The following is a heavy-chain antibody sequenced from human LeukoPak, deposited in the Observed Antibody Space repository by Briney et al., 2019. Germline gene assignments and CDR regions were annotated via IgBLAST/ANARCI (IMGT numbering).Heavy chain of an antibody. CDR1: GYTFTNYG. CDR3: ARVGQKYYYDSSGLLYYFDY. D-gene: IGHD3-22*01. J-gene: IGHJ4*02. Sequence: SVKVSCKASGYTFTNYGISWVRQAPGQGLEWMGGIIPIFGTANYAQKFQGRVTITADESTSTAYMELSSLRSEDTAVYYCARVGQKYYYDSSGLLYYFDYWGQGTLVTVSS. CDR2: IIPIFGTA. V-gene: IGHV1-69*13.